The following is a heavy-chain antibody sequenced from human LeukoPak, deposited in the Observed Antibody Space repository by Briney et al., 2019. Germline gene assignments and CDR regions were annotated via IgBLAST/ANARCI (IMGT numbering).Heavy chain of an antibody. CDR2: IGSSADYT. J-gene: IGHJ5*02. CDR3: AKQDPYTSGWYP. V-gene: IGHV3-23*01. D-gene: IGHD6-19*01. Sequence: GGSLRLSCAASGFSFSSCALSWVRQAPGKGLEWVPGIGSSADYTYYADSVKGRFTVSRDNSKNTLYLQMNSLRAEDTATYYCAKQDPYTSGWYPWGQGTLVTVSS. CDR1: GFSFSSCA.